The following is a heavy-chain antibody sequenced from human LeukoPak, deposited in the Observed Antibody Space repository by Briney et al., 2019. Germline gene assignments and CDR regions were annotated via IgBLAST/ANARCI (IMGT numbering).Heavy chain of an antibody. J-gene: IGHJ4*02. CDR1: GGAFSGYY. CDR3: ARSAVRGVDY. V-gene: IGHV4-34*01. CDR2: INHSGST. D-gene: IGHD3-10*01. Sequence: SGTLSLTCAVYGGAFSGYYWGWIRQPPGKGLEWIGEINHSGSTNYNPSLKSRVTISVDTSKNQFSLKLSSVTAADTAVYYCARSAVRGVDYWGQGTLVTVSS.